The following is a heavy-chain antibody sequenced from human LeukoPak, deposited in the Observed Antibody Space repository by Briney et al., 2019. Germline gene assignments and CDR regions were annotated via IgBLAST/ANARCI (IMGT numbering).Heavy chain of an antibody. Sequence: GGSLRLSCAASGFTFSSYSMNWVRQAPGKGLEWVSSISSSSSYIYYADSVKGRFTISRDNAKNSLYLQMNSLRAEDTAVYYCASSGYYYGSGSYALDYWGQGTRVTVSS. J-gene: IGHJ4*02. V-gene: IGHV3-21*01. CDR2: ISSSSSYI. CDR1: GFTFSSYS. CDR3: ASSGYYYGSGSYALDY. D-gene: IGHD3-10*01.